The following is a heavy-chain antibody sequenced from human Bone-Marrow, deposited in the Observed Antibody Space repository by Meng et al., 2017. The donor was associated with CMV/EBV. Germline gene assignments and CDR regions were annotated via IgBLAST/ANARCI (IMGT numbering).Heavy chain of an antibody. D-gene: IGHD3-22*01. J-gene: IGHJ3*02. CDR3: HRGYYYHRRAFDI. V-gene: IGHV3-21*01. CDR1: GFTFSSYS. Sequence: GESLKISCAASGFTFSSYSMNWVRQAPGKGLEWVSFISSSSSYIYYADSVKGRFTISRDNAKNSLYLQMNSLRAEDTAVYYCHRGYYYHRRAFDIWGQGTMVTVPS. CDR2: ISSSSSYI.